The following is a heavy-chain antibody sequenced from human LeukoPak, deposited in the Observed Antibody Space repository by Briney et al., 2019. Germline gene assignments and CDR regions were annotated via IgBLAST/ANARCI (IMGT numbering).Heavy chain of an antibody. J-gene: IGHJ6*02. CDR1: GFTFSDYY. Sequence: PGGSLSLSCAASGFTFSDYYMSWIRQAPGKGLEWVSYISSSGSTIYYADSVKGRFTISRDNAKNSLYLQMNSLRAEDTAVYYCARAHSAAGTGYYYGMDVWGQGTPVTVSS. D-gene: IGHD6-13*01. CDR2: ISSSGSTI. CDR3: ARAHSAAGTGYYYGMDV. V-gene: IGHV3-11*01.